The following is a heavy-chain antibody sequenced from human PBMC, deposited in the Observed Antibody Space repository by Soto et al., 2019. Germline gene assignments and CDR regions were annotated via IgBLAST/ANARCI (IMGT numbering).Heavy chain of an antibody. D-gene: IGHD6-13*01. J-gene: IGHJ5*02. CDR1: GGSISSGGYS. V-gene: IGHV4-30-2*01. CDR2: IYHSGST. CDR3: ARVPRQQLGRWFDP. Sequence: QLQLQESGSGLVKPSQTLSLTCAVSGGSISSGGYSWSWIRQPPGKGLEWIGYIYHSGSTYYNPSLKSRVTIAVDRSKNQFSLKLSSVTAADTAVHYCARVPRQQLGRWFDPWGQGTLVTVSS.